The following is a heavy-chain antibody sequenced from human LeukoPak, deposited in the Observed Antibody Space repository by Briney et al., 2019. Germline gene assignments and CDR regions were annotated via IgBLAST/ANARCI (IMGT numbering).Heavy chain of an antibody. V-gene: IGHV3-23*01. CDR3: AKVWLYCSSTSCPPNFDY. Sequence: GGSLRLSCAASGFTFSSYWMSWVRQAPGKGLEWVSAISGSGGSTYYADSVKGRFTISRDNSKNTLYLQMNSLRAEDTAVYYCAKVWLYCSSTSCPPNFDYWGQGTLVTVSS. D-gene: IGHD2-2*01. CDR1: GFTFSSYW. CDR2: ISGSGGST. J-gene: IGHJ4*02.